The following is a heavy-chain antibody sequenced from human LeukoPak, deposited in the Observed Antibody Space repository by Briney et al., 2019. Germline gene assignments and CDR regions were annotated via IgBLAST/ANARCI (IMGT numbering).Heavy chain of an antibody. V-gene: IGHV3-23*01. D-gene: IGHD2-15*01. CDR3: AKSRHCSGGSCYLWGSFDL. CDR1: GFTFSSYS. Sequence: GGSLRLSCAASGFTFSSYSMNWVRQALGKGPEWVSVVSRSADSTYYADSVKGRSTISRDSPKNTLSLQMDSLRAEDTAMYYCAKSRHCSGGSCYLWGSFDLWGRGTLVTVSS. CDR2: VSRSADST. J-gene: IGHJ2*01.